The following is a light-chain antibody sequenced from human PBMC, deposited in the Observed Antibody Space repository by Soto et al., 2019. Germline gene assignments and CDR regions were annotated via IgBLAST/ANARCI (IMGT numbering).Light chain of an antibody. CDR1: QSVGSRY. Sequence: EIVLTQSPGTLSLSPGERATLSCRASQSVGSRYLAWYQQKPGQAPRLLIYDASNRATGIPARFSGSGSGTDFTLTISSLEPEDFAVYYCQQYGSSPWTFGQGTKVDIK. CDR3: QQYGSSPWT. CDR2: DAS. V-gene: IGKV3-20*01. J-gene: IGKJ1*01.